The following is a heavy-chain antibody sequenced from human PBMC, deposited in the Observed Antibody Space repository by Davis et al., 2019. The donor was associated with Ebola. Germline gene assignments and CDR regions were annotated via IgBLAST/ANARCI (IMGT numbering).Heavy chain of an antibody. V-gene: IGHV3-53*01. CDR2: IYSGGST. Sequence: GGSLRLSCAASGFTVSSNYMSWVRQAPGKGLEWVSVIYSGGSTYYADSVKGRFTISTANSKNTLYLQMNSLRAEDTAVYYCARWVGGDCSGGSCYSSGGMDVWGKGTTVTVSS. CDR1: GFTVSSNY. J-gene: IGHJ6*04. CDR3: ARWVGGDCSGGSCYSSGGMDV. D-gene: IGHD2-15*01.